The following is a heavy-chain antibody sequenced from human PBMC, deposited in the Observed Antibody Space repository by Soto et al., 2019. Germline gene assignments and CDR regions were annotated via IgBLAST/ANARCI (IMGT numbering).Heavy chain of an antibody. CDR3: AREGVTQPYYFDY. Sequence: GGSLRLSCAASGFTFSSYSMNWVRQAPGKGLEWVAVIWYDGSNKYYADSVKGRFTISRDNSKNTLYLQMNSLRAEDTAVYYCAREGVTQPYYFDYWGQGTLVTVSS. V-gene: IGHV3-33*08. CDR1: GFTFSSYS. D-gene: IGHD2-21*02. J-gene: IGHJ4*02. CDR2: IWYDGSNK.